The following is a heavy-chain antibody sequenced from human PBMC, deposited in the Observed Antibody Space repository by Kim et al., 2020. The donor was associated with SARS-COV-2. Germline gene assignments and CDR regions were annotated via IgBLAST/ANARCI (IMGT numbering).Heavy chain of an antibody. Sequence: PSRTSRVTISLDTSKHQFSLNLSSVTAADTAVYYCAREHCSGGSCPFFDYWGQGTLVTVSS. D-gene: IGHD2-15*01. CDR3: AREHCSGGSCPFFDY. V-gene: IGHV4-59*01. J-gene: IGHJ4*02.